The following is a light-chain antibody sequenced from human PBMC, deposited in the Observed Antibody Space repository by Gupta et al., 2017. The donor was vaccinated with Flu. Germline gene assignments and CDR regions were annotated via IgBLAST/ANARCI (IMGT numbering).Light chain of an antibody. CDR2: AAS. Sequence: PASLSVSVGERITLTCRASQDIRDSLAWYQHKPGKGPSLLIYAASTLHTGIPARFGGSGSGTEFTLTISSLQPEDVAAYYCQKFNGGPLSFGGGTKVEIK. V-gene: IGKV1-27*01. CDR1: QDIRDS. CDR3: QKFNGGPLS. J-gene: IGKJ4*01.